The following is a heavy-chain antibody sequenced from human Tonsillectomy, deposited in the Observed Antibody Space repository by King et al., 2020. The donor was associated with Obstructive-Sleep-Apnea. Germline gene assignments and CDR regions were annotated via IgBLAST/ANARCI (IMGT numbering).Heavy chain of an antibody. J-gene: IGHJ5*02. CDR3: LREGGRYCSGGNCYSDT. V-gene: IGHV3-66*01. D-gene: IGHD2-15*01. Sequence: VQLVESGGGLVQTGGSLRLSCAASGFIVGNNYMSWVRQAPGKGLEWISVMYSGGGTFYADSVKGRFTISRDNSQNTLFLQMNNLRPDDTAVHYCLREGGRYCSGGNCYSDTWGQGTLVTVAS. CDR2: MYSGGGT. CDR1: GFIVGNNY.